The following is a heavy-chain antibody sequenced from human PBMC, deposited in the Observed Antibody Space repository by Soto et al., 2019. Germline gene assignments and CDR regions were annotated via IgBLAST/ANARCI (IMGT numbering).Heavy chain of an antibody. CDR1: VFSLSTSGVG. V-gene: IGHV2-5*01. Sequence: QITLTESGPTLVKPTQTLTLTCSFSVFSLSTSGVGVAWIRQSPGKSLDWLALIYWNGDKHYSPSLKTRPAIAKYTSKDQVVLTMTNMIHVDTATYYCAHICSGGGCYPHYDYAMDVWGQGTTVTVAS. CDR2: IYWNGDK. CDR3: AHICSGGGCYPHYDYAMDV. D-gene: IGHD2-15*01. J-gene: IGHJ6*01.